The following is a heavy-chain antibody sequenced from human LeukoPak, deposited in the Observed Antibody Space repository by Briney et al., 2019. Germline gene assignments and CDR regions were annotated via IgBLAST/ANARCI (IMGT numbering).Heavy chain of an antibody. CDR2: IYYSGST. D-gene: IGHD4-17*01. Sequence: SETLSLTCTVSGGSISSYYWSWIRQPPGKGLEWIGYIYYSGSTNYNPSLKSRVTISVDTSKNQFSLRLSSVTAADTAVYYCAKQTTVTSYYYYGMDVWGQGTTVTVSS. CDR1: GGSISSYY. J-gene: IGHJ6*02. V-gene: IGHV4-59*01. CDR3: AKQTTVTSYYYYGMDV.